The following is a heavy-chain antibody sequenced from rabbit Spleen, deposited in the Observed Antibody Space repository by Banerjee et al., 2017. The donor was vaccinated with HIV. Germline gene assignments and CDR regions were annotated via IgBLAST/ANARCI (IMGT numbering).Heavy chain of an antibody. Sequence: QSLEESGGDLVKPGASLTLTCTASGFSFSSGYDMCWVRQAPGKGLEWIACINIVTGKSVYASWAKGRFTMSRTSSTTVTLQMTSLTAADTATYFCARDLVSVIGWNFNLWGPGTLVT. V-gene: IGHV1S40*01. CDR1: GFSFSSGYD. CDR2: INIVTGKS. J-gene: IGHJ4*01. CDR3: ARDLVSVIGWNFNL. D-gene: IGHD1-1*01.